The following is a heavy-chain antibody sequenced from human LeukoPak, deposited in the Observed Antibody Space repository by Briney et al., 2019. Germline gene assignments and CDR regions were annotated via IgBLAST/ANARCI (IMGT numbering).Heavy chain of an antibody. D-gene: IGHD2-2*01. CDR3: ARDRCSSRSCYLTITQKGYFDL. CDR1: GFTFSSYS. CDR2: ISSSSSYI. Sequence: IPGGSLRLSCAASGFTFSSYSMNWVRQAPGKGLEWVSSISSSSSYIYYADSVKGRFTISRDNAKNSLYLQMNSLRAEDKAVYYCARDRCSSRSCYLTITQKGYFDLWGRGTVVTVSS. J-gene: IGHJ2*01. V-gene: IGHV3-21*01.